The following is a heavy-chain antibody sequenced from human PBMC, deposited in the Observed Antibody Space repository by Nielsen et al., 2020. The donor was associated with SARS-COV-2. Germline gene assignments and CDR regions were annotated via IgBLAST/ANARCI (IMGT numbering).Heavy chain of an antibody. D-gene: IGHD3-3*01. J-gene: IGHJ6*02. V-gene: IGHV3-23*01. CDR3: ARDRYDFWSGYYLHYYYGMDV. Sequence: WIRQPPGKGLEWVSAISISGGSTYYADSVKGRFTISRDNSKNTLYLQMNSLRAEDTAVYYCARDRYDFWSGYYLHYYYGMDVWGQGTTVTVSS. CDR2: ISISGGST.